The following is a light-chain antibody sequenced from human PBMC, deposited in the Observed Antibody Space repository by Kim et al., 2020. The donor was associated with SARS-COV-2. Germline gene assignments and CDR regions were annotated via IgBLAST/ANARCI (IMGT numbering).Light chain of an antibody. J-gene: IGKJ5*01. CDR1: QSVSSRY. Sequence: LSPGERATLSCRASQSVSSRYLAWYQQNPGQAPRLFIYGTSSRATGIPDRFSGSGSGTDFTLTISRLEPEDFAVYYCQQYGNLITFGQGTRLEIK. CDR3: QQYGNLIT. V-gene: IGKV3-20*01. CDR2: GTS.